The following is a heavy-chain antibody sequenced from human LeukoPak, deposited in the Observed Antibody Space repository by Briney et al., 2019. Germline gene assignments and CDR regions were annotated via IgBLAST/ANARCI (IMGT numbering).Heavy chain of an antibody. CDR2: TSGVTT. V-gene: IGHV3-23*01. Sequence: GGSLRLSCAASGFTFSNYAMSWVRQAPGKGLEWVSTTSGVTTYYADSVKGRFTISRDNSMNTLYLQMDSLRAEDTAVYYCAKARDLAAAGTDYWGQGTLVTVSS. CDR1: GFTFSNYA. CDR3: AKARDLAAAGTDY. D-gene: IGHD6-13*01. J-gene: IGHJ4*02.